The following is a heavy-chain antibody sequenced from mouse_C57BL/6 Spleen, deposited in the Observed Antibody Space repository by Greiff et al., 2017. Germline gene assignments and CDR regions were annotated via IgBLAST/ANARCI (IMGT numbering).Heavy chain of an antibody. V-gene: IGHV1-4*01. Sequence: QVQLQQSGAELARPGASVKMSCKASGYTFTRYTMHWVKQRPGQGLEWIGYINPSSGYTKYNQKFKDKATLTADKSSSTAYMQLSSLTSEDSAVYYCARGAPMTTVEAMDDWGQGTSVTVAS. CDR1: GYTFTRYT. D-gene: IGHD1-1*01. CDR2: INPSSGYT. CDR3: ARGAPMTTVEAMDD. J-gene: IGHJ4*01.